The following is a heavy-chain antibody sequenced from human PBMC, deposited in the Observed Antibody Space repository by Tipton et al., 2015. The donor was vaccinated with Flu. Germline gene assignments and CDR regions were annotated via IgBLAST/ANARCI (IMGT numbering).Heavy chain of an antibody. CDR2: INPNSGGT. Sequence: QLVQSGAEVKKPGASVKVSCKASGYTFTGYYMHWVRQAPGQGLEWMGWINPNSGGTNYAQKFQGRVTMTRDTSISTAYMELSRLRSDDTAVYSCARDYSSGWEGFDYWGQGTLVTVSS. CDR1: GYTFTGYY. V-gene: IGHV1-2*02. D-gene: IGHD6-19*01. CDR3: ARDYSSGWEGFDY. J-gene: IGHJ4*02.